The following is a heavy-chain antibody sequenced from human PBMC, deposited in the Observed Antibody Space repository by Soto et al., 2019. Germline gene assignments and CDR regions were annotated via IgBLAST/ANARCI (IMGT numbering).Heavy chain of an antibody. V-gene: IGHV6-1*01. J-gene: IGHJ4*02. CDR2: TYYRPKWYN. CDR3: VRDVGFDFDY. Sequence: SQTLSLTCAISGDSVSSNTAAWNLIRQSPSRGLEWLGRTYYRPKWYNDYAVSVKSRITINPDTSKNQFSLHLNSVTPEDTALYYCVRDVGFDFDYWGLGTLVTVS. D-gene: IGHD1-26*01. CDR1: GDSVSSNTAA.